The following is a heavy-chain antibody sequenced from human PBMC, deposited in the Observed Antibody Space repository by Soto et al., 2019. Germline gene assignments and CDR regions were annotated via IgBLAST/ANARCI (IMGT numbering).Heavy chain of an antibody. Sequence: QVQLVESGGGVVQPGRSLRLSCAASGFTFSSYGMHWVRQAPGKGLEWVAVISYDGSNKYYADSVKGRFTISRDNSKNTLYLQMNSLRAEDTAVYYCATDHCSGGSCYSPVMDVWGKGTTVTVSS. V-gene: IGHV3-30*03. J-gene: IGHJ6*03. CDR2: ISYDGSNK. CDR1: GFTFSSYG. CDR3: ATDHCSGGSCYSPVMDV. D-gene: IGHD2-15*01.